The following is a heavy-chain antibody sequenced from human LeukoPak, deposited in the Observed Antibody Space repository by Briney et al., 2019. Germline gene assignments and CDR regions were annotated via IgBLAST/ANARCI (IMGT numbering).Heavy chain of an antibody. V-gene: IGHV4-31*03. CDR1: GGSISSSSYS. CDR3: ARDENYYDSSGYHNWFDP. CDR2: IYYSGST. D-gene: IGHD3-22*01. Sequence: PSETLSLTCTVSGGSISSSSYSWGWIRQHPGKGLEWIGYIYYSGSTYYNPSLKSRVTISVDTSKNQFSLKLSSVTAADTAVYYCARDENYYDSSGYHNWFDPWGQGTLVTVSS. J-gene: IGHJ5*02.